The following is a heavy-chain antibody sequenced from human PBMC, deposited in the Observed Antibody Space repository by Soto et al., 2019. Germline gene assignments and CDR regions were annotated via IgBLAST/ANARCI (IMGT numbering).Heavy chain of an antibody. V-gene: IGHV3-53*02. J-gene: IGHJ4*02. CDR2: IYSGGST. D-gene: IGHD5-12*01. CDR1: GFTVSSNY. Sequence: EVQLVETGGGLIQPGGSLRLSCAASGFTVSSNYLSWVRQAPGKGLEWVSVIYSGGSTYYADSVKGRFTISRDNSKNTLYLQRNGLRAETTAVYYWGGGGGSGYDYNYWGQGTLVTVSS. CDR3: GGGGGSGYDYNY.